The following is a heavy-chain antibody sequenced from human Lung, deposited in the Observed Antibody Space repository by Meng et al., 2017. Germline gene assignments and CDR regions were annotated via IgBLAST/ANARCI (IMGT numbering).Heavy chain of an antibody. CDR1: GFTFSTYW. Sequence: EVQLVESGGGVVQPGGSLRLSCAAPGFTFSTYWMHWARQAPGKGLVWVSHINTDGSSTNYADSVKGRFTISRDNAKNTLYLQMNSLRAEDTAVYYCGRSDGYIRDWGQGTLVTVSS. J-gene: IGHJ4*02. D-gene: IGHD5-24*01. V-gene: IGHV3-74*01. CDR3: GRSDGYIRD. CDR2: INTDGSST.